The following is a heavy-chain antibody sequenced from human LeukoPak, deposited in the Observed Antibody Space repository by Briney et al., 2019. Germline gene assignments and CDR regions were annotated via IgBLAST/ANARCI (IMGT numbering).Heavy chain of an antibody. CDR3: AVSWIQLWLFDY. J-gene: IGHJ4*02. CDR2: IIPIFGTA. D-gene: IGHD5-18*01. V-gene: IGHV1-69*13. CDR1: GGTFISYA. Sequence: SVKVSCKASGGTFISYAISWVRQAPGQGLEWMGGIIPIFGTANYAQKFQGRVTITADESTSTAYMELSSLRSEDTAVYYCAVSWIQLWLFDYWGQGTLVTVSS.